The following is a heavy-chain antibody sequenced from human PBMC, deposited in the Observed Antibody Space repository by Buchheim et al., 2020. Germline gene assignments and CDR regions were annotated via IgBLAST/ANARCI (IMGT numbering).Heavy chain of an antibody. CDR2: ISYDGSNK. V-gene: IGHV3-30*18. CDR1: GFTFSSYG. CDR3: AKDAFNVDTAMLPNWGNYFDY. Sequence: QVQLVESGGGVVQPGRSLRLSCAASGFTFSSYGMHWVRQAPGKGLEWVAVISYDGSNKYYADSVKGRFTISRDNSKNTLYLLMNSLRAEETAVYYCAKDAFNVDTAMLPNWGNYFDYWGQGTL. J-gene: IGHJ4*02. D-gene: IGHD5-18*01.